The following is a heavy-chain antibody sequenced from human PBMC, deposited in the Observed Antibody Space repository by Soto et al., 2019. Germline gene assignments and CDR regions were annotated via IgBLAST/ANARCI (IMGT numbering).Heavy chain of an antibody. V-gene: IGHV5-10-1*01. CDR1: GYSFTSYW. CDR2: IDPSDSYI. Sequence: GESLKISCKGSGYSFTSYWISWVRQMPGKGLEWMGRIDPSDSYINYSPSFQGHVTISADKSISTAYLQWSSLKASDTAMYYCARRYYYDSSGYYYSWAFDIWGQGTMVT. CDR3: ARRYYYDSSGYYYSWAFDI. D-gene: IGHD3-22*01. J-gene: IGHJ3*02.